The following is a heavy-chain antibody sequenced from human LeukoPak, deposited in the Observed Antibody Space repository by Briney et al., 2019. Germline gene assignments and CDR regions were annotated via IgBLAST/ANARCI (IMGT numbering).Heavy chain of an antibody. CDR2: IYHSGST. V-gene: IGHV4-59*06. CDR3: TRGSYYRYYFDY. D-gene: IGHD3-10*01. J-gene: IGHJ4*02. Sequence: SETLSLTCVVSGGSLSTHHWSWIRQPPGKGLEWIGYIYHSGSTYYNPSLKSRVTISVDTSKNQFSLKLSSVTAADTAVYYCTRGSYYRYYFDYWGQGTLVTVSS. CDR1: GGSLSTHH.